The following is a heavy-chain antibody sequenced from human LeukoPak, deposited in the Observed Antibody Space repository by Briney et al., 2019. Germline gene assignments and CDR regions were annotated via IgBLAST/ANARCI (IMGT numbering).Heavy chain of an antibody. Sequence: PSFQGHVTISADKSISTAYLQWSSLKASDTAMYYCARQVSGYTSSWYYFDYWGQGTLVTVSS. D-gene: IGHD6-13*01. J-gene: IGHJ4*02. CDR3: ARQVSGYTSSWYYFDY. V-gene: IGHV5-10-1*01.